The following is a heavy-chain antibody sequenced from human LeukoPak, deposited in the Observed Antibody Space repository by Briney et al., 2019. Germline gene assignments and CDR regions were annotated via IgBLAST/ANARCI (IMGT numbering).Heavy chain of an antibody. Sequence: PGGSLRLSCAASGFTFSTYAMSWVRQAPGKGLEWVSYISSSGTTIYYADSVRGRFTISRDNAKKSLYLQMNSLRAEDTAVYYCARGDGYNSYYFDYWGQGTLVTVSS. CDR2: ISSSGTTI. CDR3: ARGDGYNSYYFDY. J-gene: IGHJ4*02. D-gene: IGHD5-24*01. CDR1: GFTFSTYA. V-gene: IGHV3-11*01.